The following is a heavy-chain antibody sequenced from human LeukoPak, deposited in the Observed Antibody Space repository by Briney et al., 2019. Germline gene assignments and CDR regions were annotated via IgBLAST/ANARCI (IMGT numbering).Heavy chain of an antibody. CDR1: GGSFSGYY. D-gene: IGHD3-16*01. CDR2: IYYSGST. J-gene: IGHJ4*02. CDR3: ADGGYVWGSFGY. V-gene: IGHV4-34*01. Sequence: SETLSLTCAVYGGSFSGYYWSWIRQPPGKGLEWIGSIYYSGSTYYNPSLKSRVTISVDTSKNQSSLKLSSVTAADTAVYYCADGGYVWGSFGYWGQGTLVTVSS.